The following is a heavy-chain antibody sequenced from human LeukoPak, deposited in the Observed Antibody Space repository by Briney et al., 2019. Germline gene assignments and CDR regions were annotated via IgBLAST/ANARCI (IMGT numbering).Heavy chain of an antibody. J-gene: IGHJ4*02. V-gene: IGHV3-21*01. D-gene: IGHD3-22*01. CDR3: ARVLHKRNYDSTTYYGY. Sequence: GGSLRLSCAASGFTFSSYSMNWVRQAPGKGLEWVSSISSSSSYIYYADSVKGRFTISRDNAKNSLYLQMNSLRAEDTAVYYCARVLHKRNYDSTTYYGYWGQGTLVTVSS. CDR1: GFTFSSYS. CDR2: ISSSSSYI.